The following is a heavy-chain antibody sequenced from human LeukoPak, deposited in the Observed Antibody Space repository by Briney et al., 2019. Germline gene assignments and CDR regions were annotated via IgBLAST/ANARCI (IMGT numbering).Heavy chain of an antibody. Sequence: ASVKVSCKASGYTFTGYYMHWVRQAPGQGLEWMGWINPNSGRTNYAEKFQGRVIMTRDTSISTAYLELSRLRSADTAVYYCARSRGSMVRGVMENFDYGGQGTLVTVSS. V-gene: IGHV1-2*02. CDR2: INPNSGRT. D-gene: IGHD3-10*01. CDR1: GYTFTGYY. CDR3: ARSRGSMVRGVMENFDY. J-gene: IGHJ4*02.